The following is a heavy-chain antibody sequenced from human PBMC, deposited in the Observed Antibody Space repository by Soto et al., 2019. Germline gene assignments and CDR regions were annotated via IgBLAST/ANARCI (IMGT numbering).Heavy chain of an antibody. J-gene: IGHJ2*01. D-gene: IGHD2-21*02. Sequence: QLQLQESGPGLVKPSETLSLTCTVSGGSISSSSYYWGWIRQPPGKGLEWIGSIYYSGSTYYNPSLKSRVTISVDTSKNQFSLKLSSVTAADTAVYYCARLSFVVVTATTNLHWYFDLWGRGTLVTVSS. CDR3: ARLSFVVVTATTNLHWYFDL. CDR1: GGSISSSSYY. V-gene: IGHV4-39*01. CDR2: IYYSGST.